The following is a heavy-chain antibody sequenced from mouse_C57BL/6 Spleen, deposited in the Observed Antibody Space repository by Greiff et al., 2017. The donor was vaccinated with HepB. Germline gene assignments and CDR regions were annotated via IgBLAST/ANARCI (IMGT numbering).Heavy chain of an antibody. D-gene: IGHD1-1*01. Sequence: QVQLQQSGAELVRPGASVTLSCKASGYTFTDYEMHWVKQTPVHGLEWIGAIDPETGGTAYNQKFKGKAILTADKSSSTAYMELRSLTSEDSAVYYCTRVLITTVVARYFDYWGQGTTLTVSS. CDR1: GYTFTDYE. J-gene: IGHJ2*01. CDR3: TRVLITTVVARYFDY. CDR2: IDPETGGT. V-gene: IGHV1-15*01.